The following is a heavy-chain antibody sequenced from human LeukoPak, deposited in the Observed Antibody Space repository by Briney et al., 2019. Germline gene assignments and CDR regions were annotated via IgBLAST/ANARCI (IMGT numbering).Heavy chain of an antibody. CDR2: INSDGSST. D-gene: IGHD3-22*01. V-gene: IGHV3-74*01. CDR3: ARDSPYYDSPSFDY. CDR1: GFTFSSYW. Sequence: PGGPLGLSCAASGFTFSSYWMHWVRQAPGKGLVWVSRINSDGSSTSYADSVKGRFTISRDNAKNTLYLQMNSLRAEDTAVYYCARDSPYYDSPSFDYWGQGTLVTVSS. J-gene: IGHJ4*02.